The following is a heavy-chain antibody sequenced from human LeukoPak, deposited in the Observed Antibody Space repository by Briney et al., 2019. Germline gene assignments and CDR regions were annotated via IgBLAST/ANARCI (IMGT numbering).Heavy chain of an antibody. Sequence: GASVKVSCKASGYTFTSYGISWVRQAPGQGLEWMGWISAYNGNTNYAQKLQGRVTMTTDTSTSTAYVELRSLRSDDTAVYYCARLYKFGWFDPWGQGTLVTVSS. CDR2: ISAYNGNT. CDR3: ARLYKFGWFDP. CDR1: GYTFTSYG. V-gene: IGHV1-18*01. J-gene: IGHJ5*02. D-gene: IGHD3-16*01.